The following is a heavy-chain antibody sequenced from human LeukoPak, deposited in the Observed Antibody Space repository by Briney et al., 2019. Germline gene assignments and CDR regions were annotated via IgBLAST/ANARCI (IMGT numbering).Heavy chain of an antibody. CDR2: ISGSGGST. V-gene: IGHV3-23*01. D-gene: IGHD5-18*01. Sequence: PGGSLILSCADSEFTFSNYAMSWVRRAPGKGLEWVSAISGSGGSTYYADSVKGRFTISRDNSKNTLYLQMNNLRAEDTAVYYCAKGADGGYSYGYGYWGQGTLVTVSS. CDR3: AKGADGGYSYGYGY. J-gene: IGHJ4*02. CDR1: EFTFSNYA.